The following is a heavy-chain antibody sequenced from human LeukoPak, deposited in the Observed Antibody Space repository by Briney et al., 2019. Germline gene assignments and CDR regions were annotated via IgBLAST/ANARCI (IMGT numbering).Heavy chain of an antibody. J-gene: IGHJ4*02. Sequence: PSETLSLTCTVSGGSISSSSYYWSWIRQPPGKGLEWIGYIYYSGSTNYNPSLKSRVTISVDTSKNQFSLKLSSVTAADTAVYYCARVGRSSGSYFDYWGQGTLVTVSS. CDR2: IYYSGST. CDR3: ARVGRSSGSYFDY. D-gene: IGHD6-19*01. V-gene: IGHV4-61*01. CDR1: GGSISSSSYY.